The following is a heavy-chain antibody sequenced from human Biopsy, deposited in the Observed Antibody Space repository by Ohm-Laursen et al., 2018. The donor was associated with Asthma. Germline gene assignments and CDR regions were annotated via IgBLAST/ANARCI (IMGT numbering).Heavy chain of an antibody. Sequence: SLRLSCAASGFAVSRDHMFWVRQAPGKGLEWVSVIYSGGTSHTADSVRGRFTISRDYSKNTLYLQMHSLRAEDTAVYYCARGDSSNWSDYYFDYWGQGTLVTGSS. CDR2: IYSGGTS. CDR3: ARGDSSNWSDYYFDY. CDR1: GFAVSRDH. D-gene: IGHD3-22*01. V-gene: IGHV3-53*01. J-gene: IGHJ4*02.